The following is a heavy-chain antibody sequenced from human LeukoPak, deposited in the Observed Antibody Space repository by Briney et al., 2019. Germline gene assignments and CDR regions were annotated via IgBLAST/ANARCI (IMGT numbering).Heavy chain of an antibody. D-gene: IGHD3-22*01. CDR2: ISYDGSNK. CDR1: GFTFSSYA. Sequence: PGGSLRLSCAASGFTFSSYAMHWVRQAPGKGLEWVAVISYDGSNKYYADSVKGRFTISRDNSKNTLYLQMNSLRAEDTAVYYCARVVAVVVLNDAFDIWGQGTMVTVSS. J-gene: IGHJ3*02. V-gene: IGHV3-30-3*01. CDR3: ARVVAVVVLNDAFDI.